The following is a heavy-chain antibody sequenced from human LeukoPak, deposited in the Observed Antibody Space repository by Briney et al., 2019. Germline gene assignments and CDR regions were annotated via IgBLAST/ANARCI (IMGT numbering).Heavy chain of an antibody. D-gene: IGHD3-10*01. J-gene: IGHJ4*02. CDR1: GGSISSYY. Sequence: SETLSLTCTVSGGSISSYYWSWIRQPPGKGLGWIGYIYYSGSTNYNPSLKSRVAISIDTSKNQFSLKLSSVTAADTAVYYCARAGYYYGSGTSPFDYWGQGTLVTVSS. CDR2: IYYSGST. CDR3: ARAGYYYGSGTSPFDY. V-gene: IGHV4-59*01.